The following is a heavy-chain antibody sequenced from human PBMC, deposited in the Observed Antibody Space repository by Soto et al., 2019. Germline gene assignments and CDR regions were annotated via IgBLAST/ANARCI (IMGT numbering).Heavy chain of an antibody. CDR3: VLTRGVIGTYYFDY. Sequence: GGSLRLSCSASGFTFSSYAMHWVRRAPGKGLEYVSAISSNGGSTYYADSVKGRFTISRDNSKNTLYLQMSSLRAEDTAVYYCVLTRGVIGTYYFDYWGQGTLVTVSS. CDR1: GFTFSSYA. J-gene: IGHJ4*02. CDR2: ISSNGGST. D-gene: IGHD3-10*01. V-gene: IGHV3-64D*08.